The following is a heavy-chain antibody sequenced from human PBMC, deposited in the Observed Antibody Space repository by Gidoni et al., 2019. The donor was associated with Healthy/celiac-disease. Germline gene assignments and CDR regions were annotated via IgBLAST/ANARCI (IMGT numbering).Heavy chain of an antibody. Sequence: QVQLQESGPGLVKPPQTLSPTCTVSGASIKNNNYYWSWIRQPAGKGLEWIGRIYASGNTNYNPSLESRVTVSRDTSKNQFSLNLTSVTAADTAVYFCSRGDGADWGQGTLVTVSS. CDR3: SRGDGAD. CDR2: IYASGNT. J-gene: IGHJ4*02. CDR1: GASIKNNNYY. D-gene: IGHD4-17*01. V-gene: IGHV4-61*02.